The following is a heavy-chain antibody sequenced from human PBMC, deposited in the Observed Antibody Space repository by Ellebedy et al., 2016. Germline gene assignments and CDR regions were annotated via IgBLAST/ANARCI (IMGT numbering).Heavy chain of an antibody. J-gene: IGHJ4*02. V-gene: IGHV4-59*12. CDR1: GGSISSYY. D-gene: IGHD3-10*01. Sequence: SETLSLTXTVPGGSISSYYWSWIRQLPGKGLEWIGYIYYSGSTNYNPSLKSRVTISVDTSKNQFSLRLSSVTAADTAVYYCARGDGSGSLIDYWGQGTLVTVSS. CDR3: ARGDGSGSLIDY. CDR2: IYYSGST.